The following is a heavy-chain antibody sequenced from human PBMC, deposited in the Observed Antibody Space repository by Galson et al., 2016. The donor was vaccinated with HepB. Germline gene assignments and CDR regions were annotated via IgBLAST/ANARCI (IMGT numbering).Heavy chain of an antibody. D-gene: IGHD1-1*01. CDR2: ISANSGST. Sequence: QSGAEVKQPGASVKVSCKTSGYIFTRNGISWVRQAPGQGLEWLGWISANSGSTNYAQKVQDRITMTTDTSTRTVYMELRSLTSDDTAVYYCARDANWNLDYWGHGTLVTVSS. J-gene: IGHJ4*01. CDR1: GYIFTRNG. CDR3: ARDANWNLDY. V-gene: IGHV1-18*01.